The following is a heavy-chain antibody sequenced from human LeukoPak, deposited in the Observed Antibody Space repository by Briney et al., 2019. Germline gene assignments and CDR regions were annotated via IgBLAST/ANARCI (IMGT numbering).Heavy chain of an antibody. CDR1: GGSISSYY. J-gene: IGHJ4*02. CDR3: ASYDFWSGTPGV. D-gene: IGHD3-3*01. CDR2: IYTSGST. V-gene: IGHV4-4*07. Sequence: SETLSLTCTVSGGSISSYYWSWIRQPAGKGLEWVGRIYTSGSTNYNPSLKSRVTMSVDTSKNQFSLKLSSVTAADTAVYYCASYDFWSGTPGVWGQGTLVTVSS.